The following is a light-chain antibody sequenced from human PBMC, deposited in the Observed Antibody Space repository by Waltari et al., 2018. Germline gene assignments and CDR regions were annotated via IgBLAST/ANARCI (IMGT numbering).Light chain of an antibody. CDR1: SSDVGGYKR. V-gene: IGLV2-18*02. J-gene: IGLJ2*01. Sequence: QSALTQPPSVSGSPGQSVTIPCTGTSSDVGGYKRVSWYQQSPGTAPKLILCDVNIRRAGVPDRFSGSQSGYTASLSISGLQAAEEGHYYCSSYTNTCDTLVFGGGTEMTVL. CDR2: DVN. CDR3: SSYTNTCDTLV.